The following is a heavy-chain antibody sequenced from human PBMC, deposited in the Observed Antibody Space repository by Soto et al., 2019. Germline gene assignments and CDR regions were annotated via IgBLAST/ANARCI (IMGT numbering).Heavy chain of an antibody. CDR1: GYTFTSYG. Sequence: QVQLVQSGAEVKKPGASVKVSCKASGYTFTSYGISWVRQAPGQGLEWMGWISAYNGNTNYAQKLQGRVTMTTDTATSTAYMELRSLRSDDTAVYYCARVDIVATILATHYDYWGQGTLVTVSS. CDR2: ISAYNGNT. J-gene: IGHJ4*02. D-gene: IGHD5-12*01. V-gene: IGHV1-18*01. CDR3: ARVDIVATILATHYDY.